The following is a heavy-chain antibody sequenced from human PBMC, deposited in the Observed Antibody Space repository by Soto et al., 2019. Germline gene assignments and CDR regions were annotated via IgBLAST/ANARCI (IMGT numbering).Heavy chain of an antibody. D-gene: IGHD3-22*01. J-gene: IGHJ6*02. CDR2: INPYNGNT. V-gene: IGHV1-18*04. Sequence: QLQLVQSGAEVKKPGASVKVSCKASGYTFTNHGISWVRQAPGQGLEWMGWINPYNGNTYYGQKFQGRVTMTTDTSTSTAYMELTSLGSDDTAVYYCARDSDYYDSNGYYYGMDVWGQGTTVTVSS. CDR1: GYTFTNHG. CDR3: ARDSDYYDSNGYYYGMDV.